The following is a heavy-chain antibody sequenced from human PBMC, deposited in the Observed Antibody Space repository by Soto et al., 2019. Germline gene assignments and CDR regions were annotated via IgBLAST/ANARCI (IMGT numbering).Heavy chain of an antibody. Sequence: QITLKESGPTLVKPTKTLTLTCTFSGFSLSSAGVGVGWVRQSPGEALEWLALVYWGDDQRYSPSLKSSLSITRDTSKNQVVLTMTGMDAMDTGTYYCVLRSGGWLLPFDLWGQGTLVTVSS. V-gene: IGHV2-5*04. J-gene: IGHJ4*02. CDR3: VLRSGGWLLPFDL. CDR2: VYWGDDQ. CDR1: GFSLSSAGVG. D-gene: IGHD2-15*01.